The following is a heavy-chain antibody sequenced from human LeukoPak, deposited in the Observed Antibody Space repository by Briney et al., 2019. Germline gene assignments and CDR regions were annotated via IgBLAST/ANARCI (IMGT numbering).Heavy chain of an antibody. V-gene: IGHV4-39*07. Sequence: SETLSLTCTVSGSSISSSSYYWGWIRQPPGKGLEWIGSIYYSGSTYYNPSLKSRVTISVDTSKNQFSLKLSSVTAADTAVYYCAREPLYYYYMDVWGKGTTVTVSS. CDR2: IYYSGST. J-gene: IGHJ6*03. CDR1: GSSISSSSYY. CDR3: AREPLYYYYMDV.